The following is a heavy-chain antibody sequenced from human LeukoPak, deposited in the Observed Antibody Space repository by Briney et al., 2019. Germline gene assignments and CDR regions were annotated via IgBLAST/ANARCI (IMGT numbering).Heavy chain of an antibody. V-gene: IGHV1-69*06. CDR3: ARGRPTTSIAAAGVNWFDP. D-gene: IGHD6-13*01. Sequence: GASVKVSCKASGGTFSSYAISWVRQAPGQGLEWMGGIIPTFGTANYAQKFQGRVTITADKSTSTAYMELSSLRSEDTAVYYCARGRPTTSIAAAGVNWFDPWGQGTLVTVSS. J-gene: IGHJ5*02. CDR2: IIPTFGTA. CDR1: GGTFSSYA.